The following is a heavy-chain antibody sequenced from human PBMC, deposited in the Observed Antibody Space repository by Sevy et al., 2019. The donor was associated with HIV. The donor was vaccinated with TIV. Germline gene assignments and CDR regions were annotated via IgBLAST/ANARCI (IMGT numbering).Heavy chain of an antibody. CDR3: ARVGDGYNAPFDY. CDR2: IYYSGST. J-gene: IGHJ4*02. Sequence: SETLSLTCTVSGGSISSYYWSWIRQPPGKGLEWIGYIYYSGSTNYNPSLKSRVTISVDTSKNQFSLKLSSVTAVDTAVYYCARVGDGYNAPFDYWGQGTLVTVSS. CDR1: GGSISSYY. V-gene: IGHV4-59*01. D-gene: IGHD5-12*01.